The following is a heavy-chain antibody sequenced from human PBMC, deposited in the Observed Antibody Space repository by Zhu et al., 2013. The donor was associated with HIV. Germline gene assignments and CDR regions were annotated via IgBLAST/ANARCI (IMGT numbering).Heavy chain of an antibody. Sequence: QVQLVQSGAEVKKPGASVKVSCKVSGYTLTELSMHWVRQAPGKGLEWMGGFDPEDGETIYAQKFQGRVTMTEDTSTDTAYMELSSLRSEDTAVYYCATLAPTYYYGSGDHPHFGYWGQGTLVTVSS. CDR3: ATLAPTYYYGSGDHPHFGY. CDR2: FDPEDGET. J-gene: IGHJ4*02. CDR1: GYTLTELS. D-gene: IGHD3-10*01. V-gene: IGHV1-24*01.